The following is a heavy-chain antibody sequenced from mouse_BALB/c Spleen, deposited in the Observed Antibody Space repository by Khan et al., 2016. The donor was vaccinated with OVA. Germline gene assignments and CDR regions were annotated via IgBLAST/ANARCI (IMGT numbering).Heavy chain of an antibody. V-gene: IGHV3-8*02. J-gene: IGHJ3*01. CDR2: IIYIGYT. CDR1: GDSITSGY. CDR3: ARSTYRYAFVY. Sequence: EVKLLESGPSLVKPSQTLSLTCSVTGDSITSGYWNWIRKFPGNKLEYMGYIIYIGYTYYNPSLKSRISITRHTSKNQYYLQLNSVTDEDTATYYCARSTYRYAFVYWGQGTLVTVSA. D-gene: IGHD2-14*01.